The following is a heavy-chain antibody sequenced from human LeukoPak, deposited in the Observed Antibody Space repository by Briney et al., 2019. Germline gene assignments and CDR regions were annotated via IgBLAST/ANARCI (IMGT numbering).Heavy chain of an antibody. CDR3: AELGITMIGGV. V-gene: IGHV3-48*03. CDR2: ISSSGSTI. D-gene: IGHD3-10*02. Sequence: GGSLRLSCAASGFTFSNYWMHWVRQAPGKGLEWVSYISSSGSTIYYADSVKGRFTISRDNAKSSLYLQMNSLRAEDTAVYYCAELGITMIGGVWGKGTTVTISS. J-gene: IGHJ6*04. CDR1: GFTFSNYW.